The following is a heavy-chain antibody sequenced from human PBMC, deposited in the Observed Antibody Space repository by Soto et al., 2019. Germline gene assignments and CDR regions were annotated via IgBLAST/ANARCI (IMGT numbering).Heavy chain of an antibody. D-gene: IGHD1-7*01. Sequence: GASVKGSCKAAGFTFTSHGISWGRQGPGQGGEWMGWISAYNGNTNYAQKLQGRVTMTTDTSTSTAYMELRSLRSDDTAVYYCARPGITGTRSRTNYYYGMDVWGQGTTVTVSS. CDR3: ARPGITGTRSRTNYYYGMDV. J-gene: IGHJ6*02. V-gene: IGHV1-18*04. CDR1: GFTFTSHG. CDR2: ISAYNGNT.